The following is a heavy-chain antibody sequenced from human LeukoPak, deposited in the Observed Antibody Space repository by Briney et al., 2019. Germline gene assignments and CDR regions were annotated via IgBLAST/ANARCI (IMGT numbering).Heavy chain of an antibody. D-gene: IGHD3-22*01. CDR2: LNSAGSA. Sequence: GGSLRLSCAASGFTVSSNYMNWVRQAPGKGLQWVSVLNSAGSAYYADSVKGRFTISRDNSKNMLYLQMDSLRAEDTAVYYCARSQGGTMSLRHFDLWGRGTLVTVSS. J-gene: IGHJ2*01. CDR1: GFTVSSNY. CDR3: ARSQGGTMSLRHFDL. V-gene: IGHV3-53*01.